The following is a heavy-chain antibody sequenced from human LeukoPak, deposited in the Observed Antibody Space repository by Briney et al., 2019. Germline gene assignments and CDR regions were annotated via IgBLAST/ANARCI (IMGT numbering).Heavy chain of an antibody. D-gene: IGHD3-22*01. Sequence: GGSLTLSCAASGFTFSNYKMNWVRQAPGKGVEWVSYISSSGSTIYADSVKGRFTISRDNAKNSLYLQMNSLRAEDTAVYYCAKDNRWGRGYYSHDYWGQGTLVTVSS. CDR2: ISSSGSTI. CDR3: AKDNRWGRGYYSHDY. V-gene: IGHV3-48*03. J-gene: IGHJ4*02. CDR1: GFTFSNYK.